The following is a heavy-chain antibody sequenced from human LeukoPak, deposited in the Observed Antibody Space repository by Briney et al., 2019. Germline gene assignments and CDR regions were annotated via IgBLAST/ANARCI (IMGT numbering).Heavy chain of an antibody. Sequence: PSETLSLTCTVSGGSVSSGSYYWSWIRQPPGKGLEWIGYIYYSGSTNYNPALKSRVTISEDTSKTQYSLKLSSVTAADTAVYYCARNNQFSSDSSGYINWFDPWGQGTLVTVSS. CDR3: ARNNQFSSDSSGYINWFDP. J-gene: IGHJ5*02. D-gene: IGHD3-22*01. CDR2: IYYSGST. CDR1: GGSVSSGSYY. V-gene: IGHV4-61*01.